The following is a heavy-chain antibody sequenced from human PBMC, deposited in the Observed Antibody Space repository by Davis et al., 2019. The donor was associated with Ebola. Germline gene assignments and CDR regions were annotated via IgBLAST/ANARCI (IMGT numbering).Heavy chain of an antibody. D-gene: IGHD5/OR15-5a*01. Sequence: GESLKISCVASEFTFSTYGMHWVRQAPGKGLEWVAFIRYDGSNKYYADSVRGRFTFSKDNSKNTLYLQMNSLSLDDTAVYYCARSKGDDDGGVYLEDAFDIWGQGTMVTVSS. CDR3: ARSKGDDDGGVYLEDAFDI. J-gene: IGHJ3*02. CDR2: IRYDGSNK. V-gene: IGHV3-30*02. CDR1: EFTFSTYG.